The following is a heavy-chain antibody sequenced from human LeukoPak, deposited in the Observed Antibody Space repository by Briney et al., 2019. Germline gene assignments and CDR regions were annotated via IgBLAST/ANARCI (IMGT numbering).Heavy chain of an antibody. D-gene: IGHD3-16*01. J-gene: IGHJ4*02. Sequence: GGSLRLSCAASGFTFSSYAMHWVRQAPGKGLEWVAVISYDGSNKYYADSVKGRFTISRDNSKNTLYLQMNSLRAEDTAVYYCARVDDYVWGSYFSYWGQGTLVTVSS. CDR3: ARVDDYVWGSYFSY. CDR2: ISYDGSNK. V-gene: IGHV3-30-3*01. CDR1: GFTFSSYA.